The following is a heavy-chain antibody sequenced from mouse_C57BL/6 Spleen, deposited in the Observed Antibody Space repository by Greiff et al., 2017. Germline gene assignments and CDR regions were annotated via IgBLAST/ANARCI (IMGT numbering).Heavy chain of an antibody. CDR1: GYSITSGYY. J-gene: IGHJ4*01. V-gene: IGHV3-6*01. D-gene: IGHD2-4*01. CDR3: AREGDYDSMDY. Sequence: ESGPGLVKPSQSLSLTCSVTGYSITSGYYWNWIRQFPGNKLEWMGYISYDGSNNYNPSLKNRISITRDTSKNQFFLKLNSVTTEDAATYYCAREGDYDSMDYWGQGTSVTVSS. CDR2: ISYDGSN.